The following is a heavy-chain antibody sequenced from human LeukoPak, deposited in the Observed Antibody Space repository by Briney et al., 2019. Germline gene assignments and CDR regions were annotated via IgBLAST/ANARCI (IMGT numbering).Heavy chain of an antibody. J-gene: IGHJ4*02. V-gene: IGHV3-30*02. CDR1: GFTFSSYG. D-gene: IGHD2-2*01. CDR2: IRYDGSNK. CDR3: AKDSMVYRSSTSCYPDY. Sequence: GGSLRLSCAASGFTFSSYGMHWVRQAPGKGLEGVAFIRYDGSNKYYADSVKGRFTISRDNSKNTLYLQMNSLRAEDTAVYNCAKDSMVYRSSTSCYPDYWGQGTLVTVSS.